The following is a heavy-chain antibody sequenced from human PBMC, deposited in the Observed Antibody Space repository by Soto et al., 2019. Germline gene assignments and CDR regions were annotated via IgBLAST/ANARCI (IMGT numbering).Heavy chain of an antibody. Sequence: QVQLVQSGAEVKKPGSSVKVSCKASGGTFSSYAISWVRQAPGQGLEWMGGINPNSGGTNYAQKFQGRVTMTRDTSISTAYMELSRLRSDDTAVYYCARALSSSWYRIGYWGQGTLVTVSS. D-gene: IGHD6-13*01. J-gene: IGHJ4*02. V-gene: IGHV1-2*02. CDR3: ARALSSSWYRIGY. CDR2: INPNSGGT. CDR1: GGTFSSYA.